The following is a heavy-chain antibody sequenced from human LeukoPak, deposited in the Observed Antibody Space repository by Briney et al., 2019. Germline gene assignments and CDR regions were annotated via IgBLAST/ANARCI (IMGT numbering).Heavy chain of an antibody. CDR3: ARAPRLRAPLDY. CDR2: ISYDGSNK. Sequence: GGSLRLSCAASGFPFSNAWMSWVRQAPGKGLEWVAVISYDGSNKYYADSVKGRITISRDNSKNTLFLQMNSLRAEDTAVYYCARAPRLRAPLDYWGQGTLVTVSS. CDR1: GFPFSNAW. J-gene: IGHJ4*02. V-gene: IGHV3-30-3*01.